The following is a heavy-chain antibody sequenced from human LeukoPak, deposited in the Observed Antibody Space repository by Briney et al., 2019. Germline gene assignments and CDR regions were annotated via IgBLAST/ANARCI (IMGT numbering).Heavy chain of an antibody. CDR2: ISAYNGNT. CDR1: GYTFTSYG. V-gene: IGHV1-18*01. J-gene: IGHJ4*02. D-gene: IGHD3-22*01. Sequence: ASVKVSCKASGYTFTSYGISWVRQAPGQGLEWMGWISAYNGNTNYAQKLQGRVTMTTDTSTSTAYTELRSLRSDDTAVYYCARVSVRYDSSGLFDYWGQGTLVTVSS. CDR3: ARVSVRYDSSGLFDY.